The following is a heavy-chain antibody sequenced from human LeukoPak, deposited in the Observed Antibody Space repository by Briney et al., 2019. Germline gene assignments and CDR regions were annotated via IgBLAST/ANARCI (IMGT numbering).Heavy chain of an antibody. Sequence: PSETLSLTCTVSGGSISSYYWSWIRQPAGKGLEWIGRIYTSGSTNYNPSLKSRVTMSVGTSKNQFSLKLSSVTAADTAVYYCARQDYGSGSYYYYMDVWGKGTTVTISS. CDR3: ARQDYGSGSYYYYMDV. V-gene: IGHV4-4*07. D-gene: IGHD3-10*01. CDR2: IYTSGST. J-gene: IGHJ6*03. CDR1: GGSISSYY.